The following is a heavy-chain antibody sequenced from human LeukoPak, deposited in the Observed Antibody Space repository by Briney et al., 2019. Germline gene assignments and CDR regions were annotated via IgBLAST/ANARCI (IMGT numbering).Heavy chain of an antibody. Sequence: QPGGSLRLSCAASGFTVSSNYMSWVRQAPGKGLEWVSYISSSGSTIYYADSVKGRFTISRDNAKNSLYLHMNSLRAEDTAMYYCARDEYSWGYWGQGTLVTVSS. D-gene: IGHD5-18*01. J-gene: IGHJ4*02. CDR1: GFTVSSNY. CDR2: ISSSGSTI. CDR3: ARDEYSWGY. V-gene: IGHV3-48*04.